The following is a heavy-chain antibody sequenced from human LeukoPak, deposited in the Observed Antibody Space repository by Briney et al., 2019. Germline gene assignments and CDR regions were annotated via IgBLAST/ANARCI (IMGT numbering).Heavy chain of an antibody. J-gene: IGHJ6*02. D-gene: IGHD6-19*01. Sequence: GGSLRLSCAASGFTFSDYAMSWVRQAPGKGLEWVSAISGSGSSTYYVDSVKGRFTISRDNSENTLFLQMNSLRAEDTAIYYCAKDRQWLVRANTDVWGQGTTVTVSS. V-gene: IGHV3-23*01. CDR3: AKDRQWLVRANTDV. CDR2: ISGSGSST. CDR1: GFTFSDYA.